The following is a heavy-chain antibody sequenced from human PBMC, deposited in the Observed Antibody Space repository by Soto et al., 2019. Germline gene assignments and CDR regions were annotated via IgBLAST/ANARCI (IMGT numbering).Heavy chain of an antibody. CDR3: ARGKVTVSSSSWYERSGEYGMDV. CDR1: GFTFSSYW. J-gene: IGHJ6*02. Sequence: GGSLRLSCAASGFTFSSYWMHWVRQAPGKGLVWVSRINSDGSSTSYADSVKGRFTISRDNAKNTLYLQMNSLRAEETAVYYCARGKVTVSSSSWYERSGEYGMDVWGQGTTVTVSS. D-gene: IGHD6-13*01. V-gene: IGHV3-74*01. CDR2: INSDGSST.